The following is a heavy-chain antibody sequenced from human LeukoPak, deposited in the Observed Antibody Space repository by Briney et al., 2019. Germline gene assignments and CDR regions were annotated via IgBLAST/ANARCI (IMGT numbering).Heavy chain of an antibody. Sequence: ASVKVSCKASGYTFTRYYMNWVRQAPGQGLEWMGWINPNSGGTNYAQKFQGRVTMTRDTSISTAYMELSRLRSDDTAVYYCALIAAAGTTWVYWGQGTLVTVSS. CDR1: GYTFTRYY. D-gene: IGHD6-13*01. CDR3: ALIAAAGTTWVY. V-gene: IGHV1-2*02. CDR2: INPNSGGT. J-gene: IGHJ4*02.